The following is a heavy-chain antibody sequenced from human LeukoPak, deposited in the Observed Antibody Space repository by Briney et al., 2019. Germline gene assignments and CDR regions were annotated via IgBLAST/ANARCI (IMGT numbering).Heavy chain of an antibody. V-gene: IGHV1-2*02. Sequence: GASVTVSFKGSGYTVTVYYMHWVRQAPGQGRGWMGWINPNSRGTNYAQKFQGRVTMTRDTSISTAYMELSRLRSDDTAVYYCARVLGIRNAFDIRGQGTMVTVS. D-gene: IGHD3-16*01. CDR2: INPNSRGT. CDR3: ARVLGIRNAFDI. J-gene: IGHJ3*02. CDR1: GYTVTVYY.